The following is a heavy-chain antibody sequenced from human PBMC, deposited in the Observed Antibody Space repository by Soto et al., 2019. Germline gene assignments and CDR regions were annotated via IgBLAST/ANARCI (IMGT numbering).Heavy chain of an antibody. CDR2: INPNSGGT. CDR1: GYTFTTYT. D-gene: IGHD2-15*01. J-gene: IGHJ4*02. CDR3: ARERCSGGSCHIDY. Sequence: ASVKVSCEASGYTFTTYTVSWVRQAPGQGLEWMGWINPNSGGTNYAQKFQGWVTMTRDTSISTAYMELSRLRSDDTAVYYCARERCSGGSCHIDYWGQGTLVTVSS. V-gene: IGHV1-2*04.